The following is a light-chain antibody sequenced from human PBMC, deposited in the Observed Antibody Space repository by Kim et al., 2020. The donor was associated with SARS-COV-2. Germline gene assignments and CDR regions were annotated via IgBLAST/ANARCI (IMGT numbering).Light chain of an antibody. V-gene: IGLV1-40*01. Sequence: VTLPCTGSSSNLGAGYDVHWYQHLPGTAPKLVIFGNTNRPSGVPDRFSGSKSGTSASLAITGLQAEDEADYYCQSYDTGLSGFVFGTGTKVTVL. CDR2: GNT. J-gene: IGLJ1*01. CDR3: QSYDTGLSGFV. CDR1: SSNLGAGYD.